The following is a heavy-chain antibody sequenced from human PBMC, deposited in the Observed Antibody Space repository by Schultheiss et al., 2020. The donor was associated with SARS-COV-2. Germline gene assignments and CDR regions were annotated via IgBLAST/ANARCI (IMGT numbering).Heavy chain of an antibody. V-gene: IGHV3-23*01. Sequence: GGSLRLSCAASGFTFSSYAMSWVRQAPGKGLEWVSAISGSGGSTYYADSVKGRFTISRDNSKNTLYLQMNSLRAEDTAIYYCAKELEYDFWSGYASGPFDYWGQGTLGTVSS. CDR3: AKELEYDFWSGYASGPFDY. J-gene: IGHJ4*02. D-gene: IGHD3-3*01. CDR1: GFTFSSYA. CDR2: ISGSGGST.